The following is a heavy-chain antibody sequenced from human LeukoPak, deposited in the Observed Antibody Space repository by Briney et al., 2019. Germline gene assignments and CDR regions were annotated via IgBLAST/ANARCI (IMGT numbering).Heavy chain of an antibody. Sequence: GGSLRLSCAASGFSVSENGMSWVGQAPGKGLEWVSGIVGGDGGTYYADSVKGRFIISRDNSKNTLYVQMNSLRAEDTAVYYCARGALYYMDVWGKGTTVTISS. V-gene: IGHV3-23*01. CDR1: GFSVSENG. CDR2: IVGGDGGT. CDR3: ARGALYYMDV. J-gene: IGHJ6*03.